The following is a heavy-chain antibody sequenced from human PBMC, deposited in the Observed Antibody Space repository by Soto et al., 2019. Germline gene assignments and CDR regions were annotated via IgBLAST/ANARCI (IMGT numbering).Heavy chain of an antibody. V-gene: IGHV3-23*01. D-gene: IGHD3-10*01. CDR1: GFTFSTYA. CDR2: LSGSGGTT. J-gene: IGHJ4*02. Sequence: SLRLSCSTSGFTFSTYAMNWVRQAPGKGLEWVSALSGSGGTTYYADSVRGRFTISRDNSKNTLFLQMSSLRAEDMALYYCAKQRAGYGSGSDTFYFDFWGQGTLVTVSS. CDR3: AKQRAGYGSGSDTFYFDF.